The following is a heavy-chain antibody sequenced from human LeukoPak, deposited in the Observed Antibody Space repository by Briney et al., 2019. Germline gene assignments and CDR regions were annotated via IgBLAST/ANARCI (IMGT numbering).Heavy chain of an antibody. D-gene: IGHD3-22*01. Sequence: ASVKVSCKASGYTFTSYDINWARQATGQGLEWMGWMNPNSGSTGYAQKFQGRVTMTTDTSTSTAYMELRSLRSDDTAVYYCARDWYYYDSSGPTDYYYYYGMDVWGQGTTVTVSS. V-gene: IGHV1-8*01. CDR1: GYTFTSYD. J-gene: IGHJ6*02. CDR3: ARDWYYYDSSGPTDYYYYYGMDV. CDR2: MNPNSGST.